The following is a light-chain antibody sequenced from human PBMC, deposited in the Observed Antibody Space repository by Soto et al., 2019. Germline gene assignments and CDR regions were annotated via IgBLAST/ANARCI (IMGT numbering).Light chain of an antibody. CDR1: QAIISY. CDR3: QQRSKWPL. V-gene: IGKV3-11*01. Sequence: EIVLTQSPATLSLSPGERATLSCKASQAIISYLAWYQQKPGQAPRLLIYDTSKRATGVPARFSGRGSGTDFTLTINNLEPEDLAVYYCQQRSKWPLFGQGTRLEIK. J-gene: IGKJ5*01. CDR2: DTS.